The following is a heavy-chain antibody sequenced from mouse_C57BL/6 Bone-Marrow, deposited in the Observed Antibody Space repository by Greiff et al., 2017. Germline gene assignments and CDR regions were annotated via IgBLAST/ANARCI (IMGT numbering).Heavy chain of an antibody. Sequence: QVQLQQSGAELARPGASVKLSCTASGYTFTSYGISWVKQRTGQGLEWIGEIYPRSGNTYYNEKFKGKATLTADKSSSTAYMELRSLTSEDSAVYFCARNPLYYYGSFYYAMDYWGQGTSVTVPS. CDR3: ARNPLYYYGSFYYAMDY. CDR1: GYTFTSYG. D-gene: IGHD1-1*01. V-gene: IGHV1-81*01. CDR2: IYPRSGNT. J-gene: IGHJ4*01.